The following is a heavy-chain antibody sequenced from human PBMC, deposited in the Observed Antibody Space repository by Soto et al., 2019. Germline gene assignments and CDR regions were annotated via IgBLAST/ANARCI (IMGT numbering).Heavy chain of an antibody. CDR1: GFTFSSYA. D-gene: IGHD2-15*01. CDR3: AQTVREGSGGSCYSGYFQH. V-gene: IGHV3-23*01. J-gene: IGHJ1*01. Sequence: EVQVLESGGGLVQPGGSLRLSCAASGFTFSSYAMSWVRQAPGKGLEWVSGISGSGGSTYFADSVKGRFTISRDNSKNTVYLQMNSLRAEDTAVYYCAQTVREGSGGSCYSGYFQHWGQGTLVTVSS. CDR2: ISGSGGST.